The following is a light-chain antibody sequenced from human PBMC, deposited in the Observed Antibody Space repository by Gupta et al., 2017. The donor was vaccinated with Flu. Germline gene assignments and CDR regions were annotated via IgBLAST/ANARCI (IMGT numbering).Light chain of an antibody. Sequence: VMTQSPLSLPLTPGEPASISCRSRQSLLHSNGYNYLDWPLQKPVQSPQLLMCLASNPAAGVPDRFSGSASRTYFTLKIRIVDADDVGVYYCMQSLHSPYTFGQGTKLEIK. J-gene: IGKJ2*01. CDR1: QSLLHSNGYNY. CDR2: LAS. CDR3: MQSLHSPYT. V-gene: IGKV2-28*01.